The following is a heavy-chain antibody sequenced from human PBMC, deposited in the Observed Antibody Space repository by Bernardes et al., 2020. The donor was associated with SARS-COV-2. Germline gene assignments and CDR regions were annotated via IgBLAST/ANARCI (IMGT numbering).Heavy chain of an antibody. J-gene: IGHJ3*02. Sequence: SETLSLTCTVSGGSISSSSYYWGWIRQPPGKGLEWIGSIYYSGSTYYNPSLKSRVTISVDTSKYQFSLKLSSATAADTAVYYCAREGYYDSSGYYHHDAFDIWGQGTMVTVSS. CDR2: IYYSGST. V-gene: IGHV4-39*07. D-gene: IGHD3-22*01. CDR3: AREGYYDSSGYYHHDAFDI. CDR1: GGSISSSSYY.